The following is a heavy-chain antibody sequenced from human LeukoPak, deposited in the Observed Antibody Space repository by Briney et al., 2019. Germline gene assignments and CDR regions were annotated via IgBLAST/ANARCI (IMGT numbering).Heavy chain of an antibody. D-gene: IGHD2/OR15-2a*01. CDR3: ATLRNSHGDY. V-gene: IGHV3-30*02. Sequence: GGSLRLSCAASGFTFSSYGMRWVRQAPGKGRGWVAFIRYDGSNKYYADSVKGRFTISRDNSKNTLYLQMNSLRAEGTAVYYCATLRNSHGDYWGQGTLVTVSS. CDR2: IRYDGSNK. CDR1: GFTFSSYG. J-gene: IGHJ4*02.